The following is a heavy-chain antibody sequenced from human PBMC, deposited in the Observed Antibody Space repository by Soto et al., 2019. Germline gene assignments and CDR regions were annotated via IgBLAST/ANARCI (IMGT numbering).Heavy chain of an antibody. Sequence: ASVKVSCKASGYTFTSYGISWVRQAPGQGLEWMGWISPYNGIANYAQKLQGRVTMTTDTSTSTAYMELSSLRSEDTAVYYCASGNCSSTSCAYYYYYMDVWGKGTTVTVSS. CDR2: ISPYNGIA. D-gene: IGHD2-2*01. CDR1: GYTFTSYG. V-gene: IGHV1-18*01. CDR3: ASGNCSSTSCAYYYYYMDV. J-gene: IGHJ6*03.